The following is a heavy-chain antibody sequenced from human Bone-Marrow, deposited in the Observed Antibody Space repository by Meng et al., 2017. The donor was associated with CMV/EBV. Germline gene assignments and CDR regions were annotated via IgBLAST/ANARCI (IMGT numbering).Heavy chain of an antibody. CDR1: GFTFSSYA. CDR2: ISGSGGGT. J-gene: IGHJ4*02. Sequence: GGSLRLSCAASGFTFSSYAMSWVRQAPGKGLEWVSGISGSGGGTYYADSVKGRITISRDNAKNTLYLQMNSLRAEDTAVYYCAKYSAVGERLYYFDYWGQGTLVTVSS. V-gene: IGHV3-23*01. D-gene: IGHD2-21*01. CDR3: AKYSAVGERLYYFDY.